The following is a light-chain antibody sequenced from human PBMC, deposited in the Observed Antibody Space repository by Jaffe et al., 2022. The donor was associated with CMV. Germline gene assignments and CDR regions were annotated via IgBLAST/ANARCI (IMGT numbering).Light chain of an antibody. V-gene: IGLV7-43*01. Sequence: QTVVTQEPSLTVSPGGTVTLTCASSTGAVNSGSYPNWLQQRPGQAPRALIYSTTNRHPWTPARFSGSLLGGKAALTLSGVQPEDEAEYYCQLFYSGAQTWVFGGGTKLTVL. CDR3: QLFYSGAQTWV. CDR1: TGAVNSGSY. J-gene: IGLJ3*02. CDR2: STT.